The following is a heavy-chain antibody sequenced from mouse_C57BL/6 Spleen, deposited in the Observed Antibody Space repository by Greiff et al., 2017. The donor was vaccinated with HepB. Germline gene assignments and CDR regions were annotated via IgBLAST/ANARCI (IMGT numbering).Heavy chain of an antibody. CDR2: IWSGGST. Sequence: QVQLKESGPGLVQPSQSLSITCTVSGFSLTSYGVHWVRQSPGKGLEWLGVIWSGGSTDYNAAFISRLSISTDNSKSQVFFKMNSLQADNTAIYYCARNPIYDYGRGYFDVWGTGTPVTVSS. CDR3: ARNPIYDYGRGYFDV. D-gene: IGHD1-1*01. J-gene: IGHJ1*03. CDR1: GFSLTSYG. V-gene: IGHV2-2*01.